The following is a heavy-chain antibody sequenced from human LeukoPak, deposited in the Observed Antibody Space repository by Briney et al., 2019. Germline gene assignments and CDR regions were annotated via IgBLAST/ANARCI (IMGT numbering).Heavy chain of an antibody. CDR3: AKDLNRESIALYYFDY. J-gene: IGHJ4*02. CDR2: ISGSGGST. V-gene: IGHV3-23*01. D-gene: IGHD2/OR15-2a*01. CDR1: GFTFSSHA. Sequence: GSLRLSCAASGFTFSSHAMSWVRQAPGKGLEWVSAISGSGGSTYYADSVKGRFTISRDNSKNTLYLQMNSLRAEDTAVYYCAKDLNRESIALYYFDYWGQGTLVTVSS.